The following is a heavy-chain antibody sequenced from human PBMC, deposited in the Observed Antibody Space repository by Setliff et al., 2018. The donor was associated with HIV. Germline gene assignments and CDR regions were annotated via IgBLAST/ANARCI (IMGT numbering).Heavy chain of an antibody. CDR3: ALATLVSTARWNH. V-gene: IGHV1-2*02. CDR1: GYTFSGYY. Sequence: ASVKVSCKASGYTFSGYYLHGVRRAPGQGLEWMGWINPNSGATNYAQSFQGRVTMTRETSISTAYMHLSSLTSDDTAVYYCALATLVSTARWNHWGRGTTVTVSS. D-gene: IGHD1-1*01. J-gene: IGHJ4*02. CDR2: INPNSGAT.